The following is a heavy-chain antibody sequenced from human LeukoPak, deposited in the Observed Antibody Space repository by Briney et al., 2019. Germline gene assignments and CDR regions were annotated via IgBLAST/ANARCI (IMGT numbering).Heavy chain of an antibody. Sequence: PGGSLRLSCAASGFTFSSYGMHGVRQAPGKGLEGVAVISYDGSNKYYADSVKGRFTISRDNSKNTPYLQMNSLRAEDTAVYYCAKNGRDYYGSGSYYSSPSYFDYWGQGTLVTVSS. CDR3: AKNGRDYYGSGSYYSSPSYFDY. CDR1: GFTFSSYG. V-gene: IGHV3-30*18. J-gene: IGHJ4*02. CDR2: ISYDGSNK. D-gene: IGHD3-10*01.